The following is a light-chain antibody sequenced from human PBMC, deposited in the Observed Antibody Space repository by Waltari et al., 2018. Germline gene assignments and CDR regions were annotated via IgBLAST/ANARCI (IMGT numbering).Light chain of an antibody. CDR3: AAWDDSLNGPV. V-gene: IGLV1-44*01. J-gene: IGLJ3*02. Sequence: QSVLTQPPSASGTPGQRVTISCSGSSSNIGSHTVNWYQQLPGTAPKLLSYSNNPRPAGLPDRFSGSKSGTSASLAISGLQSEDEADYYGAAWDDSLNGPVFGGGTKLTVL. CDR1: SSNIGSHT. CDR2: SNN.